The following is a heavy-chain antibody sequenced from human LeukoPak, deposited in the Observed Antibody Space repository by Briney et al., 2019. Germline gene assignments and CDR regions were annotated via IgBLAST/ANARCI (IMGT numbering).Heavy chain of an antibody. V-gene: IGHV3-23*01. CDR3: AKAPLPHCTGSGCYFFDS. CDR1: GFTFINYA. D-gene: IGHD2-8*02. Sequence: PGGSLRLSCAASGFTFINYAMNWVRQPPGKRLEWVSSVTGDGRDTYHADSVKGRFTISRDNFKNTLYLQMNSLRVEDTAVYYCAKAPLPHCTGSGCYFFDSLGQGTLVTVSS. CDR2: VTGDGRDT. J-gene: IGHJ4*02.